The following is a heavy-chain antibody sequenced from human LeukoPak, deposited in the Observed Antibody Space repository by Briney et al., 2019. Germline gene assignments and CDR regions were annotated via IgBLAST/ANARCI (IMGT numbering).Heavy chain of an antibody. V-gene: IGHV3-21*01. CDR1: GFTFSSYS. Sequence: GGSLRLSCAASGFTFSSYSMNWVRQAPGKGLEWVSSISSSSSYIYYADSVKGRFTISRDNAKNSLYLQMNSLRAEDTAVYYCARLRNEYSSRYLYFDYWGQGTLVTVSS. CDR2: ISSSSSYI. CDR3: ARLRNEYSSRYLYFDY. J-gene: IGHJ4*02. D-gene: IGHD6-6*01.